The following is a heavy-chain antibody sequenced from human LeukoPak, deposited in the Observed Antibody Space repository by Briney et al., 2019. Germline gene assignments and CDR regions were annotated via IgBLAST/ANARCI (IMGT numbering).Heavy chain of an antibody. V-gene: IGHV1-2*06. Sequence: ASVKVSCKASGYTFTGYYMHWVRQAPGQGLEWMGRINPNSGGTNYAQKFQGRVTMTRDTSISTAYMELSRLRSDDTAVYYCARVSLVSGYDPFDYWGQGTLVTVSS. D-gene: IGHD5-12*01. CDR2: INPNSGGT. CDR3: ARVSLVSGYDPFDY. CDR1: GYTFTGYY. J-gene: IGHJ4*02.